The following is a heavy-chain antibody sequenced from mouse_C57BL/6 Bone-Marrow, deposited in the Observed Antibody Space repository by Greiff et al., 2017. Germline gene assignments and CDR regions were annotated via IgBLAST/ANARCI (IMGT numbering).Heavy chain of an antibody. CDR2: IDPSDSYT. J-gene: IGHJ1*03. D-gene: IGHD1-1*02. Sequence: QVQLQQSGAELVKPGASVKLSCKASGYTFTSYWMQWVKQRPGQGLEWIGEIDPSDSYTNYNQKFKGKATLTVDTSSSTAYMQLSSLTSEDSAVYYCASPYGFDVWGTGTTVTVSS. CDR3: ASPYGFDV. CDR1: GYTFTSYW. V-gene: IGHV1-50*01.